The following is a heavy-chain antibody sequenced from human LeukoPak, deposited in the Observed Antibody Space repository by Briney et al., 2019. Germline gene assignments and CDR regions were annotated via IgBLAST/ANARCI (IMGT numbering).Heavy chain of an antibody. CDR2: INHSGST. V-gene: IGHV4-34*01. CDR1: GGSFSGYY. J-gene: IGHJ4*02. Sequence: PSETLSLTCAVYGGSFSGYYWSWIRQPPGKGLEWIGEINHSGSTNYNPSLKSRVTISVDTSKSQFSLKLSSVTAADTAVYYCARGRRLVTTSYFDYWGQGTLVTVSS. D-gene: IGHD4-17*01. CDR3: ARGRRLVTTSYFDY.